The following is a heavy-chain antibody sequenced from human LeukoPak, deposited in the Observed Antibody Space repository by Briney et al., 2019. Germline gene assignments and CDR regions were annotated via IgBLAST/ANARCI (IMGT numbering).Heavy chain of an antibody. Sequence: GGSLRLSCAVSGFTFSSYGMHWVRQASGKGLEWVAAIWYDGNKKSYGDSVKGRFAISRDNSMNTLYLQMDSLRAEDTALYYCARGTADGRDGYNHVFDYWGQGTLVTVSS. V-gene: IGHV3-33*01. CDR3: ARGTADGRDGYNHVFDY. CDR2: IWYDGNKK. CDR1: GFTFSSYG. J-gene: IGHJ4*02. D-gene: IGHD5-24*01.